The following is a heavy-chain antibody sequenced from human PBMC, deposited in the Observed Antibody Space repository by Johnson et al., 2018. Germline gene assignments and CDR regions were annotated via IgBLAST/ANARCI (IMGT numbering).Heavy chain of an antibody. V-gene: IGHV3-30-3*02. CDR1: GFTFSRFA. J-gene: IGHJ1*01. D-gene: IGHD3-22*01. CDR3: AKQHPHYYYDVSTFQH. Sequence: VQLVESGGGVVQPGRSLRLSCAASGFTFSRFAIHWVRQAPGKGLEWVAVISYDGSNKYYADSVKGRFTIPRDNSENTLDLQMNSRRAEDTAVYYCAKQHPHYYYDVSTFQHWGQGTLVTVSS. CDR2: ISYDGSNK.